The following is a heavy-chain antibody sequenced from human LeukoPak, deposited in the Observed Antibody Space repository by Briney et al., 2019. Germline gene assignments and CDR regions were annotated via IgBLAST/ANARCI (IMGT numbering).Heavy chain of an antibody. CDR1: GGTCSSSA. CDR2: IIPILGIA. CDR3: ATQPGIAAAGNQH. D-gene: IGHD6-13*01. J-gene: IGHJ1*01. V-gene: IGHV1-69*04. Sequence: PVKVSCKASGGTCSSSALSWVRQAPGQGLEWMGRIIPILGIANYAQKFQGRVTMTEDTSTDTAYMELSSLRSEDTAVYYCATQPGIAAAGNQHWGQGTLVTVSS.